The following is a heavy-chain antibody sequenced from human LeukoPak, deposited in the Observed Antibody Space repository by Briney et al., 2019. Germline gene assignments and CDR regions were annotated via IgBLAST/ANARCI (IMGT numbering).Heavy chain of an antibody. CDR2: INHSGST. CDR3: ARLGNGYDSSGYYSSYYYYYMDV. Sequence: SETLSLTCAVYGGSFSGYYWSWIRQPPGKGLEWIGEINHSGSTNYNPSLKSRVTISVDTSKNQFSLKLSSVTAADTAVYYCARLGNGYDSSGYYSSYYYYYMDVWGKGTTVTISS. CDR1: GGSFSGYY. D-gene: IGHD3-22*01. J-gene: IGHJ6*03. V-gene: IGHV4-34*01.